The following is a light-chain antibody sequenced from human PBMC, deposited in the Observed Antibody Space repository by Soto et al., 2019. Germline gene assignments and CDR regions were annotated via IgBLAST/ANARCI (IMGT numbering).Light chain of an antibody. Sequence: IVLTQSQATLSLYPGERATLSCRASQSVSSYLAWYQQQPGQAPRLLIYDASNRATGIPARFSGSGSGTDFTLTISSLEPEEFAVYYCQQRSNWPPTFGQGTKVEIK. CDR1: QSVSSY. CDR2: DAS. V-gene: IGKV3-11*01. J-gene: IGKJ1*01. CDR3: QQRSNWPPT.